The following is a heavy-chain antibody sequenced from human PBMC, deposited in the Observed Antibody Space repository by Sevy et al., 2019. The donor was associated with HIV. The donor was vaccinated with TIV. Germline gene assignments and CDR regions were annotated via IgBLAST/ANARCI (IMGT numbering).Heavy chain of an antibody. CDR3: AKDGPIFGVVITSNDAFDI. CDR2: ISGSGGST. V-gene: IGHV3-23*01. Sequence: GGSLRLSCAVSGFTFSSYAMSWVRQAPGKGLEWVSAISGSGGSTYYADSVKGRFTISRDNSKNTLYLQMNSLRAEDTAVYYWAKDGPIFGVVITSNDAFDIWGQGTMVTVSS. J-gene: IGHJ3*02. D-gene: IGHD3-3*01. CDR1: GFTFSSYA.